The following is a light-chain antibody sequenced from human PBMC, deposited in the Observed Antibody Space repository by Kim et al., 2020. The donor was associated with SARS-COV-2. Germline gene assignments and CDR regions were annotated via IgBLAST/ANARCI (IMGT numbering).Light chain of an antibody. CDR2: DAS. V-gene: IGKV1D-13*01. CDR3: QQFNNYPVT. CDR1: QGISSA. Sequence: ASVGGRVTITCRASQGISSALAWYQQKSGKAPKLLIYDASSLESGVPSRFSGSGSGTDFTLTISSLQPEDFATYYCQQFNNYPVTFGGGTKVDIK. J-gene: IGKJ4*01.